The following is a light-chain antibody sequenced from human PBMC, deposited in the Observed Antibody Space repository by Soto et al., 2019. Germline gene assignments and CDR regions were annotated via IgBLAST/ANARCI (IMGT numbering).Light chain of an antibody. V-gene: IGKV1-9*01. CDR3: QQLHSYPFT. Sequence: IQLTHSPPSLSASVLDRGTLTCLASQGVSSSLAWYHQQPGKAPKLLIYAATTLQSGVPSRFSGSGSGTDFTLTINSLQPEDFATYYCQQLHSYPFTFGQGTRLEIK. CDR2: AAT. CDR1: QGVSSS. J-gene: IGKJ5*01.